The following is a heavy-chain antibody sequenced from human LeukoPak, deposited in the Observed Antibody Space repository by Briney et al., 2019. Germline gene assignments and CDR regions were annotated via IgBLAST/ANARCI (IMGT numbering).Heavy chain of an antibody. J-gene: IGHJ6*02. CDR1: GYTFTGYY. D-gene: IGHD1-26*01. Sequence: ASVKVSCKASGYTFTGYYMNWVRQAPGEGLEWMGWINPNSGGTNHAQKFQGRVTMTRDTSISTAYMELSRLRSDDTAVYYCASDWDAASPREQTGGRELWDQGPMVTVSS. CDR3: ASDWDAASPREQTGGREL. CDR2: INPNSGGT. V-gene: IGHV1-2*02.